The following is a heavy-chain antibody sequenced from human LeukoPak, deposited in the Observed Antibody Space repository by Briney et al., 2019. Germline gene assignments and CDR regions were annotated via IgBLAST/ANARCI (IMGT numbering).Heavy chain of an antibody. CDR1: GGSFSGYY. J-gene: IGHJ4*02. D-gene: IGHD4-23*01. V-gene: IGHV4-34*01. CDR2: INHSGST. Sequence: SETLSLTCAVYGGSFSGYYWSWIRQPPGKGLEWIGEINHSGSTNYNPSLKSRVTISVDTSKNQFSLKLSSVTAADTAVYYCARGGGPMGGGNPVPGYWGRGPLVPVS. CDR3: ARGGGPMGGGNPVPGY.